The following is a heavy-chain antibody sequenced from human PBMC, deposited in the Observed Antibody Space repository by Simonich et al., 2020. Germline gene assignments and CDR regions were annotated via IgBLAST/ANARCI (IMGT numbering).Heavy chain of an antibody. V-gene: IGHV5-51*01. J-gene: IGHJ3*02. CDR1: GYSFTSYW. CDR3: ARQLNDFDI. CDR2: NFTGYPNP. Sequence: EVQLVQSGAEVKKPGESLKISCKGSGYSFTSYWIGWVRQIPGKGLEWLRFNFTGYPNPIYSPTFQGQVTISAYKSISTAYLQWSSLKASDTAMYYCARQLNDFDIWGQGTMVTVSS. D-gene: IGHD1-1*01.